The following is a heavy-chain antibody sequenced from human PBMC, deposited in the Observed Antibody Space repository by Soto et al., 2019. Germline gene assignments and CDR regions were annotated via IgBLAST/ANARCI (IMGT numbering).Heavy chain of an antibody. V-gene: IGHV1-58*02. Sequence: QMQLVQSGPEVKKPGTSVKVSCKASGFSFTSSAMQWVRQARGQRLEWKGWIVVGSCNTNYAQKFQERGTSTRDMSTSTAYMELSSLRAEDTGVYYCAAVSISGVPWGQGTLVTVSS. CDR1: GFSFTSSA. J-gene: IGHJ5*02. CDR2: IVVGSCNT. CDR3: AAVSISGVP. D-gene: IGHD6-19*01.